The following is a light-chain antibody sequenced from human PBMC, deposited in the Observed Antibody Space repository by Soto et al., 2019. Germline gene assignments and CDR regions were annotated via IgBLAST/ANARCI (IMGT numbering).Light chain of an antibody. CDR1: SSDVGGYNY. J-gene: IGLJ2*01. CDR3: SSYTSSTTVL. V-gene: IGLV2-14*03. Sequence: QSALTQPASVSGPPGQSITISCTGTSSDVGGYNYVSWYQQHPGKAPKLMIYDVTYRPPGVSDRFSGSKSGNTASLTISGLQAEDEAEYFCSSYTSSTTVLFGGGTKLTVL. CDR2: DVT.